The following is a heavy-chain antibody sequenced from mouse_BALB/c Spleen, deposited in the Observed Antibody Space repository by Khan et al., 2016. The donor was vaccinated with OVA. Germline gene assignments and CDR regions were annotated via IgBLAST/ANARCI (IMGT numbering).Heavy chain of an antibody. V-gene: IGHV1S56*01. CDR3: ARRRGSMDY. Sequence: QVQLQQPGTELVKPGASVKLSCKASGYTFTSYDINWVRQRPEQGLEWIGWIFPGDDNTNYNEKFKGKATLTTDKSSSTAYMQLSRLTSEDSAFFFCARRRGSMDYWGQGTSVTVAS. CDR2: IFPGDDNT. CDR1: GYTFTSYD. J-gene: IGHJ4*01.